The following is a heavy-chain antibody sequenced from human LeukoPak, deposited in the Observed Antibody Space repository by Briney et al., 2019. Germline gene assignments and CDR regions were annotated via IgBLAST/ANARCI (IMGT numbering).Heavy chain of an antibody. J-gene: IGHJ4*02. V-gene: IGHV3-48*02. CDR3: ATSRGYDFDY. Sequence: GGSLRLSCAASGFTFNSYSMNWVRQAPGKGLEWVAYISSSSSSIYYADSVRGRFTISRDNAKNSLYLEMNSLRDEDTAVYYCATSRGYDFDYWGQGTLVTVSS. D-gene: IGHD2-15*01. CDR2: ISSSSSSI. CDR1: GFTFNSYS.